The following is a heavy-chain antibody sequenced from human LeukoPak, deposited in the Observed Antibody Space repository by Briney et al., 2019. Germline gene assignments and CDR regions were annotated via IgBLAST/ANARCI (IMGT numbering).Heavy chain of an antibody. CDR1: GYTFTTYY. D-gene: IGHD3-22*01. V-gene: IGHV1-46*01. CDR2: INPTGGST. J-gene: IGHJ4*02. Sequence: GASVKVSCKASGYTFTTYYMHCVRRAPGQGLEWMGIINPTGGSTYYAQKFLGRVTMIRDTSTSTVYMDLSSLRSEDTAVYYCARGTHIDSSGYYAGHFDYWGQGTLVTVSS. CDR3: ARGTHIDSSGYYAGHFDY.